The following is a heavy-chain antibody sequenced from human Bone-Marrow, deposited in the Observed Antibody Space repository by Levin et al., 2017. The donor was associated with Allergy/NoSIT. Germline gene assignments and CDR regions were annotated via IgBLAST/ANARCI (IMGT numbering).Heavy chain of an antibody. CDR1: GFSFSTNGMC. CDR3: ARTVSGGSYDSSGFRFDY. D-gene: IGHD3-22*01. V-gene: IGHV2-70*01. Sequence: SGPTLVKPTQTLTLTCTFSGFSFSTNGMCVSWLRQPPGKALEWLALLDWEDDKFYSTSLKTRLSISKDTSKNQVVLTMTNMDPVDTATYYCARTVSGGSYDSSGFRFDYWGQGSLVTVSS. J-gene: IGHJ4*02. CDR2: LDWEDDK.